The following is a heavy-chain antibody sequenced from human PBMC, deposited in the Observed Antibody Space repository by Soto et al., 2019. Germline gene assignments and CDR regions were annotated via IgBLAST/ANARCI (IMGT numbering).Heavy chain of an antibody. J-gene: IGHJ3*02. CDR1: GYTFTSYG. Sequence: ASVKVSCKASGYTFTSYGISWVRLAPGQGFEWMGWISAYNGNTNYAQKLQGRVTMTTDTSTSTAYMELRSLRSDDTAVYYCARCPPFLEWLPDAFDIWGQGTMVTVSS. CDR3: ARCPPFLEWLPDAFDI. V-gene: IGHV1-18*01. CDR2: ISAYNGNT. D-gene: IGHD3-3*01.